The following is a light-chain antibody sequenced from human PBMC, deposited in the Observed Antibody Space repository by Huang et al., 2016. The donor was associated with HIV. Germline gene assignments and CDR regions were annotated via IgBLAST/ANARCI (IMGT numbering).Light chain of an antibody. CDR2: VAS. V-gene: IGKV1-27*01. CDR1: QVICNS. Sequence: DIQMTQSPSFLSSCVGDTVTITCRAGQVICNSLAWYQQKPGSPPKLLIYVASTLQSGVTSRFSGSGSGTDFTLTISNLQTEDVATYYCQKYDSAPRTFGQGTRV. CDR3: QKYDSAPRT. J-gene: IGKJ1*01.